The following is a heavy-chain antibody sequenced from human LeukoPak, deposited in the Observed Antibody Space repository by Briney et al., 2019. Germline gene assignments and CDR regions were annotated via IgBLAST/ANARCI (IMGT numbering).Heavy chain of an antibody. Sequence: GGSLRLSCAASGFTFSKYWMSWVRQAPEKGLEWLADIKEDGSKEYFADSVKGRFTISRDNTKNSVYLQMNSLRAEDTAVYYCARDFGASSGWYYDYWGQGTLVIVSS. CDR2: IKEDGSKE. V-gene: IGHV3-7*01. J-gene: IGHJ4*02. D-gene: IGHD6-19*01. CDR3: ARDFGASSGWYYDY. CDR1: GFTFSKYW.